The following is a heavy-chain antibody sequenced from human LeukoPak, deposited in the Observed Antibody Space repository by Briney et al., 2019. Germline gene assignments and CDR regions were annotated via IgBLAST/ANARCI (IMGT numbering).Heavy chain of an antibody. D-gene: IGHD2-2*02. CDR1: GGSFSGYY. Sequence: KPSETLSLTCAVYGGSFSGYYWSWIRQPPGKGLEWIGEINHSGSTNYNPSLKSRVTISVDTSKNQFSLKLSSVTAADTAVYYCARVGELIVVVPAAIRGKGNYFDYWGQGTLVTVSS. V-gene: IGHV4-34*01. J-gene: IGHJ4*02. CDR3: ARVGELIVVVPAAIRGKGNYFDY. CDR2: INHSGST.